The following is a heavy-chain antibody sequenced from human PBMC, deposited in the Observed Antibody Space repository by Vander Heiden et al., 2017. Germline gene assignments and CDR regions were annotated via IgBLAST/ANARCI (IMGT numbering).Heavy chain of an antibody. CDR1: GLPLDAYA. V-gene: IGHV3-9*01. J-gene: IGHJ4*02. CDR3: AKGEIVVVTAPFDY. D-gene: IGHD2-21*02. Sequence: EVQLVESGGGLVQTGRSVRPSCAAAGLPLDAYAMHWVRQAPGKGLEWVSGIGGNSGSIGYADSVKGRFTISRDNAKNSLYLQMNSLGAEDTALYYCAKGEIVVVTAPFDYWGQGPLVTVSS. CDR2: IGGNSGSI.